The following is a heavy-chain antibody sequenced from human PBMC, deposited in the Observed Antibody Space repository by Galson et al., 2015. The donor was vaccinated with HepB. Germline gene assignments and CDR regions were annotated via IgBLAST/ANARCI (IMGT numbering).Heavy chain of an antibody. D-gene: IGHD6-13*01. J-gene: IGHJ6*02. V-gene: IGHV3-11*06. CDR2: ISSSSSYT. CDR1: GFTFSDYY. Sequence: SLRLSCAASGFTFSDYYMSWIRQAPGKGLEWVSYISSSSSYTNYADSVKGRFTISRDNAKNSLYLQMNSLRAEDTAVYYCARAPGIAAAGTFPGYYYYGMDVWCQGTTVTVSS. CDR3: ARAPGIAAAGTFPGYYYYGMDV.